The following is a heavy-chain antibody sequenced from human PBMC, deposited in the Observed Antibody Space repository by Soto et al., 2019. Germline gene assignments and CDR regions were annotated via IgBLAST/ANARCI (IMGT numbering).Heavy chain of an antibody. D-gene: IGHD3-22*01. J-gene: IGHJ4*02. Sequence: GSLRLSVAASGFTFSSSAMRWVRQAPGKGLEWVSVVSPSGATTYSADSVKGRFTISRDNSKNTLYLQMNSLRAQDTAVYYCAKVARSIVVSYYFGYWGQGTLVTLSS. V-gene: IGHV3-23*01. CDR1: GFTFSSSA. CDR2: VSPSGATT. CDR3: AKVARSIVVSYYFGY.